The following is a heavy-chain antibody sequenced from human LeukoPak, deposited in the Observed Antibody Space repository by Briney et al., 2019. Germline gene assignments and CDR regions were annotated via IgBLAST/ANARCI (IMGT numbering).Heavy chain of an antibody. CDR3: ARADYYGSGTPFYYGMDV. CDR1: GGSISSYY. V-gene: IGHV4-59*01. D-gene: IGHD3-10*01. CDR2: IYCSGST. J-gene: IGHJ6*02. Sequence: PSETLSLTCTVSGGSISSYYWSWIRQPPGKGLEWIGYIYCSGSTNYNPSLKSRVTISVDTSKNQFSLKLSSVTAADTAVYYCARADYYGSGTPFYYGMDVWGQGTTVTVSS.